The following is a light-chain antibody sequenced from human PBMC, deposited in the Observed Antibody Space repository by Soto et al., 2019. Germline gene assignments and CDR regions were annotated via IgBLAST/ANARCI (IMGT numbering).Light chain of an antibody. J-gene: IGLJ1*01. CDR1: SSDVGGYNF. CDR3: SSYTSSNTLV. CDR2: EVI. V-gene: IGLV2-14*01. Sequence: QSVLTQPASVSGSPGQSITISCTGTSSDVGGYNFVSWYQQHPGKAPKLMTYEVINRPSGVSNRFSGSKSGNTASLTISGLQAEDEADYYCSSYTSSNTLVFGTGTKVTVL.